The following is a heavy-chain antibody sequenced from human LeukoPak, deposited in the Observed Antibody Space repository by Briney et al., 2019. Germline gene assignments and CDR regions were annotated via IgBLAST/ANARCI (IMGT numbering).Heavy chain of an antibody. CDR2: IYYSGST. V-gene: IGHV4-39*07. CDR1: GGSISSSSYY. Sequence: PSETLSLTCTVSGGSISSSSYYWGWIRQPPGKGLEWIGSIYYSGSTYYNPSLKSRVTISVDTSKNQFSLKLSSVTAADTAVYYCARYSRVATIIQHWGQGTLVTVSS. D-gene: IGHD5-24*01. J-gene: IGHJ1*01. CDR3: ARYSRVATIIQH.